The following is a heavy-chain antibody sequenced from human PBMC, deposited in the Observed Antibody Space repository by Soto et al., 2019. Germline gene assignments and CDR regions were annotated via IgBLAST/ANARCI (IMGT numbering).Heavy chain of an antibody. CDR1: GGSVSRSSDS. CDR3: ARLNGYCISTNCHGYYGMDV. CDR2: IYSSENT. D-gene: IGHD2-2*01. J-gene: IGHJ6*02. V-gene: IGHV4-39*01. Sequence: PENRSLTCTGSGGSVSRSSDSWGWIRQPPGKGLEWIGTIYSSENTYYNPSLMSRVTISVDTSKNQFSLKLSSVTAADTAVYYCARLNGYCISTNCHGYYGMDVWGQGTTVT.